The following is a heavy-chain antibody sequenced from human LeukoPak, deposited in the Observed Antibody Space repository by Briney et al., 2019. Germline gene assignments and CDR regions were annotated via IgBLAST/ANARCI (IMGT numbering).Heavy chain of an antibody. D-gene: IGHD6-13*01. CDR1: GFTFSSYS. V-gene: IGHV3-21*01. CDR3: ARDREAAAPKGEFDP. CDR2: ISSSSSYI. Sequence: KPGGSLRLSCAASGFTFSSYSMNWVRQAPGKGLEWVSSISSSSSYIYYADSVKGRFTISRDNAKNSLYLQMNSLRAEDTAVYYCARDREAAAPKGEFDPWGQGTLVTVSS. J-gene: IGHJ5*02.